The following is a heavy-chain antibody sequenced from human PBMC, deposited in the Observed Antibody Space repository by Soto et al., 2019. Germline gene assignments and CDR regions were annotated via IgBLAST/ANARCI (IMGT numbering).Heavy chain of an antibody. CDR3: ARDPEVASPYDP. V-gene: IGHV3-30-3*01. CDR1: GFTFSSYA. D-gene: IGHD2-2*01. J-gene: IGHJ5*02. CDR2: ISYDGSNK. Sequence: PGGSLRLSCAASGFTFSSYAMHWVRQAPGKGLEWVAVISYDGSNKYYADSVKGRFTISRDNSKNTLYLQMNSLRAEDTAVYYCARDPEVASPYDPWGQGTLVTVSS.